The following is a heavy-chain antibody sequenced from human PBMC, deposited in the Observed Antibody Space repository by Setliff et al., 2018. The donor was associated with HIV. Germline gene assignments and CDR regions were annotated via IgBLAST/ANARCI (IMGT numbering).Heavy chain of an antibody. CDR3: ASSSWYYYYYYYLDA. V-gene: IGHV4-4*08. CDR1: GSSFSEYN. CDR2: IYTGGST. D-gene: IGHD6-13*01. Sequence: SETLSLTCAVYGSSFSEYNWSWIRQPPGKGLEWIGRIYTGGSTNYNPSLKSRVTISIDTSKNQFSLRLSSVTAADTAVYFCASSSWYYYYYYYLDAWGKGTTVTVSS. J-gene: IGHJ6*03.